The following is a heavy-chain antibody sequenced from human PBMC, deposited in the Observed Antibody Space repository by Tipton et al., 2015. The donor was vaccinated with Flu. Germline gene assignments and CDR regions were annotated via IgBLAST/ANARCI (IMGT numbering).Heavy chain of an antibody. CDR2: INHSGST. CDR1: GGSFSGYY. V-gene: IGHV4-34*01. D-gene: IGHD4-11*01. J-gene: IGHJ6*03. CDR3: ARPPYMRRGPYYMDV. Sequence: TLSLTCAVYGGSFSGYYWSWIRQPPGKGLEWIGEINHSGSTNYNPSLKSRVTISVDTSKNQFSLKLSSVTAADTAVYYCARPPYMRRGPYYMDVWGKGTTVTVSS.